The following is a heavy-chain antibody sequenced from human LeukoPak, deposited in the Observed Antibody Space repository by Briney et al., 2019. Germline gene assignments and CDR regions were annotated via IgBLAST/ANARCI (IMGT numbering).Heavy chain of an antibody. CDR3: ARDIEVAEVGATGY. J-gene: IGHJ4*02. D-gene: IGHD1-26*01. CDR2: ISYDGSKK. V-gene: IGHV3-30-3*01. Sequence: GGSLRLSCAASGFTLSSYAMHWVRQAPGKGLEWVAVISYDGSKKYYADSVKGRFTISRDNSKNTLYLQMNSLRAEDTAVYYCARDIEVAEVGATGYWGQGTLVTVSS. CDR1: GFTLSSYA.